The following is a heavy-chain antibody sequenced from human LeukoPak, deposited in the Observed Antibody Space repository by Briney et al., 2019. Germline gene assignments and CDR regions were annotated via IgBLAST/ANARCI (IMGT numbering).Heavy chain of an antibody. D-gene: IGHD2-15*01. J-gene: IGHJ4*02. CDR2: IYHSGST. V-gene: IGHV4-30-2*01. Sequence: SETLSLTCAVSGGSISSGGYSWSCIRQPPGKGLEWIGYIYHSGSTYYNPSLKSRITISVERYKNQFSPELSSVTAADTAVYYCARAGGSLTLDYWGQGTLVTASS. CDR1: GGSISSGGYS. CDR3: ARAGGSLTLDY.